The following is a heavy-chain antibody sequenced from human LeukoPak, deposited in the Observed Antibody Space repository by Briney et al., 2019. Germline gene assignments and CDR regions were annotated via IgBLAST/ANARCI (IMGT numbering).Heavy chain of an antibody. D-gene: IGHD1-26*01. CDR3: AKDGRVQWELLGGYDY. CDR1: GFTFSSYA. J-gene: IGHJ4*02. V-gene: IGHV3-23*01. Sequence: GGSLRLSCAASGFTFSSYAMSWVRQAPGKGLEWVSAISGSGGSTYYADSVKGRFTISRDNSKNTLYLQMNSLRAEDTAVYYCAKDGRVQWELLGGYDYWGQGTLVTVSS. CDR2: ISGSGGST.